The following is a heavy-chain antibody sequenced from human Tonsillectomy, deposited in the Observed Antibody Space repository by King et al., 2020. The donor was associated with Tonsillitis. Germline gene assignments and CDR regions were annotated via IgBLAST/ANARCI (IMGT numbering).Heavy chain of an antibody. CDR3: TTDFDYYDSDGYYSFDY. CDR1: GFTFSFAW. V-gene: IGHV3-15*07. Sequence: VQLVESGGGLVKPGGSLRLSCAASGFTFSFAWLNWVLQAPGEGLGWVGRIYSKNEGGATDYAAPLQGSFAISRDDSKNKLYLQMNSLKTEDTAVYYCTTDFDYYDSDGYYSFDYWGQGTLVTVSS. D-gene: IGHD3-22*01. J-gene: IGHJ4*02. CDR2: IYSKNEGGAT.